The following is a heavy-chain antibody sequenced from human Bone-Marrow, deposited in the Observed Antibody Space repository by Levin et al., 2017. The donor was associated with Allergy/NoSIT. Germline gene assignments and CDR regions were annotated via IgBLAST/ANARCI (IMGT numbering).Heavy chain of an antibody. D-gene: IGHD3-3*01. CDR2: IYYTGST. Sequence: SETLSLTCTVSGGSITSSGFYWSWIRQHPGKGLEWIGYIYYTGSTYVNPSLESRVTISLDTSKNQFSLKLSSVTAADTAVYYCARVQIFGMVPVDYWGQGTLVTVSS. V-gene: IGHV4-31*03. J-gene: IGHJ4*02. CDR3: ARVQIFGMVPVDY. CDR1: GGSITSSGFY.